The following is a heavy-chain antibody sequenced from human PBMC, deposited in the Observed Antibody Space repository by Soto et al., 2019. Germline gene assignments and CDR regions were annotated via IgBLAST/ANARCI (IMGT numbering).Heavy chain of an antibody. Sequence: ASVKVSCKASGHSFTAYYMHWVRQAPGQGLEWMGGIDPEDGETNYAQKFQGRVTMTEDTSTDTAYMELSSLRSEDTAVYYCATEGYYYDSSGYYRFDYWGQGTLVNVAS. D-gene: IGHD3-22*01. CDR1: GHSFTAYY. CDR2: IDPEDGET. CDR3: ATEGYYYDSSGYYRFDY. J-gene: IGHJ4*02. V-gene: IGHV1-24*01.